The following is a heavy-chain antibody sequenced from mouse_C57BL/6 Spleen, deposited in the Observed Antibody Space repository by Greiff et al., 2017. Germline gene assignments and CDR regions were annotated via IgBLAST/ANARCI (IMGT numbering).Heavy chain of an antibody. V-gene: IGHV1-52*01. CDR3: AGEEVTRTWFAY. Sequence: QVQLQQPGAELVRPGSSVKLSCKASGYTFTSYWMHWVKQRPIQGLEWIGNIDPSDSENHYNQKFKDKATLTVDKSSSTASMQLSSLTSDDSAVYYGAGEEVTRTWFAYWGQGTLVTVSA. CDR2: IDPSDSEN. J-gene: IGHJ3*01. D-gene: IGHD2-1*01. CDR1: GYTFTSYW.